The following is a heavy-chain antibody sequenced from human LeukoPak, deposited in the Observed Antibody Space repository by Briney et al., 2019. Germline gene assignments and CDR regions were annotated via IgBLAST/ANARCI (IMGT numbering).Heavy chain of an antibody. V-gene: IGHV4-39*01. D-gene: IGHD3-3*01. CDR2: IYYSGST. J-gene: IGHJ4*02. Sequence: PSETPSLTCTVSGGSISSSSYYWGWIRQPPGKGLEWIGSIYYSGSTYYNPSLKSRVTISVDTSKNQFSLKLSSVTAADTAVYYCARRWGDFWSGKIDYWGQGTLVTVSS. CDR1: GGSISSSSYY. CDR3: ARRWGDFWSGKIDY.